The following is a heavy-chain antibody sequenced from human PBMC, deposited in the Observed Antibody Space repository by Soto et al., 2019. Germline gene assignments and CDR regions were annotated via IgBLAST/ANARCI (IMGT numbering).Heavy chain of an antibody. D-gene: IGHD2-15*01. Sequence: QVQLQESGPGLVKPSETLSLTCTVSGGSITNHYCSWIRQPPGKGLEWIGYIYHSGSTNYNPSLKSRVAISVDTSKNQFSLKLSSVTAADTAVYYCARGTSNHAALFDYWGQGTLVTVSS. CDR1: GGSITNHY. V-gene: IGHV4-59*11. CDR2: IYHSGST. J-gene: IGHJ4*02. CDR3: ARGTSNHAALFDY.